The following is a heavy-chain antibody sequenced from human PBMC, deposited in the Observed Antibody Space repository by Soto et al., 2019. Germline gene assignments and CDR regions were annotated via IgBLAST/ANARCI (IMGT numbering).Heavy chain of an antibody. Sequence: QVQLVQSGAEVRKPGASVRVSCKASGYTFDAFDIHWVRQATGQGLELMGWMNPYTGATAYTQTFRGRVSMTRDTSVSTAYMELTSLTSEDSAIYFCVRQAGGASTPGDDYWGQGTLVTVSS. J-gene: IGHJ4*02. CDR3: VRQAGGASTPGDDY. D-gene: IGHD2-15*01. CDR2: MNPYTGAT. V-gene: IGHV1-8*01. CDR1: GYTFDAFD.